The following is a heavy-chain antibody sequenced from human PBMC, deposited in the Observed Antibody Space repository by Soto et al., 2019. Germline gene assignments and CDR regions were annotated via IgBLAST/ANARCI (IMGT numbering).Heavy chain of an antibody. V-gene: IGHV1-45*02. D-gene: IGHD6-13*01. CDR1: GYTFTYRY. Sequence: SVKVSCKASGYTFTYRYLHWVRQAPGQALEWMGWITPFNGNTNYAQKFQDRVTITRDRSMSTAYMELSSLRSEDTAMYYCAIPATDSSSWPGIDYWGQGTLVTVSS. CDR3: AIPATDSSSWPGIDY. CDR2: ITPFNGNT. J-gene: IGHJ4*02.